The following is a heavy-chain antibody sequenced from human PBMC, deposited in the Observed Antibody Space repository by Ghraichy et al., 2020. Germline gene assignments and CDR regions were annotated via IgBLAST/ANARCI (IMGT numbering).Heavy chain of an antibody. CDR3: ARDMRSYGSGSPYYYYGMDV. J-gene: IGHJ6*02. Sequence: SETLSLTCTVSGGTISSGGYYWSWIRQHPGKGLEWIGYIYYSGSTYYNPSLKSRVTISVDTSKNQFSLKLSSVTAADTAVYYCARDMRSYGSGSPYYYYGMDVWGQGTTVTVSS. D-gene: IGHD3-10*01. CDR2: IYYSGST. V-gene: IGHV4-31*03. CDR1: GGTISSGGYY.